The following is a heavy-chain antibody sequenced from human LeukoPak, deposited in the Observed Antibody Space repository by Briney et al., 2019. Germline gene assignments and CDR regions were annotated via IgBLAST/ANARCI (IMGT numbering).Heavy chain of an antibody. Sequence: ASVKVSCKASGYTFTGYYMHWVGQAPGQGLEWMGWINPNSGGTNYAQKFQGRVTMTRDTSISTAYMELSSVTAADTAVHYCARAPSRGSWYFDYWGQGTLVTVSS. D-gene: IGHD6-13*01. J-gene: IGHJ4*02. CDR2: INPNSGGT. V-gene: IGHV1-2*02. CDR1: GYTFTGYY. CDR3: ARAPSRGSWYFDY.